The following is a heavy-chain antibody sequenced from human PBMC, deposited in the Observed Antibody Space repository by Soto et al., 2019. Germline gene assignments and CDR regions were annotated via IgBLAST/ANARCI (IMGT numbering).Heavy chain of an antibody. CDR2: SSAYNGNT. CDR3: GRVYYGSGSYYSDYYYYGMDV. D-gene: IGHD3-10*01. V-gene: IGHV1-18*01. J-gene: IGHJ6*02. CDR1: GYTFTSYG. Sequence: QVQLVQSGAEVKKPGASVKVSCKASGYTFTSYGISWVRQAPGQGLEWMGWSSAYNGNTNYAQKLQGRVTMTTDTSTSTAYMELRSLRSDDTVVYYCGRVYYGSGSYYSDYYYYGMDVWGQGTTVTVSS.